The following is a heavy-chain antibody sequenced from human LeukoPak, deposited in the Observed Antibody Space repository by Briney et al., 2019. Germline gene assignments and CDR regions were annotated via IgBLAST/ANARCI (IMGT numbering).Heavy chain of an antibody. CDR2: MYNRGST. CDR1: GDSISNYY. D-gene: IGHD6-19*01. J-gene: IGHJ4*02. Sequence: PSGTLSLTCAVSGDSISNYYWSWIRQSPGKELEWIGYMYNRGSTIYNPSLKSRVTISTDTSKNQFSLRLTSVTAADTAVYYCARAEKAVTGTLDSWGQGTLITVSS. V-gene: IGHV4-59*01. CDR3: ARAEKAVTGTLDS.